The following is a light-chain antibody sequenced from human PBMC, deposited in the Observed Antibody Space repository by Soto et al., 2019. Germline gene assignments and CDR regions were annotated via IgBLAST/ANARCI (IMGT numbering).Light chain of an antibody. Sequence: QTVVTQEPSLTVSPGGTVTLTCGSSTGAVTSGHYPYWFQQKPGQAPRTLIYDTSNKLSWTPARFSGSLLGGKAALTLSGAQPEDEADYYCLVSYDNARVFGGGTKLTVL. V-gene: IGLV7-46*01. CDR3: LVSYDNARV. CDR2: DTS. J-gene: IGLJ3*02. CDR1: TGAVTSGHY.